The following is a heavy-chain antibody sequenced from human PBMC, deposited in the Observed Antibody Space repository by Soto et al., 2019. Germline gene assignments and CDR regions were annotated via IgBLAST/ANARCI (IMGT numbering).Heavy chain of an antibody. J-gene: IGHJ4*02. Sequence: ASVKVSCKVSGSRFSNYVISWVRQAPGHGLEWLGRIIPIFNSTKYAQSFQGRVTITADKSTSTASLELSSLRSDDTAVYYCARAGRGKKAGYNGLVSLGYWGQGTLVTVSS. CDR1: GSRFSNYV. CDR3: ARAGRGKKAGYNGLVSLGY. V-gene: IGHV1-69*06. CDR2: IIPIFNST. D-gene: IGHD2-2*02.